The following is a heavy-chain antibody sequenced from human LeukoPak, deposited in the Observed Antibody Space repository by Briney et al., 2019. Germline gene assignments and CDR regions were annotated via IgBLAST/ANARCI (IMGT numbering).Heavy chain of an antibody. V-gene: IGHV3-30*02. CDR1: GFIFSNYG. CDR3: AKDRWLQGYFDY. CDR2: IRHDGSNK. J-gene: IGHJ4*02. Sequence: GGPLRLSCTTSGFIFSNYGIHWVRQAPGKGLEWVAFIRHDGSNKYYADSVKGRCTISRDNSKKTVYLQMNSLRTEDTAVYYCAKDRWLQGYFDYWGQGTLVTVSS. D-gene: IGHD5-24*01.